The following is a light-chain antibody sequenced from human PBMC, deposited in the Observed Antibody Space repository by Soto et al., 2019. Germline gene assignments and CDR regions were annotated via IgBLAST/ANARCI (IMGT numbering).Light chain of an antibody. J-gene: IGLJ2*01. CDR3: QTWGSGIQV. CDR1: SGHSSYA. CDR2: LNSDGSH. V-gene: IGLV4-69*01. Sequence: QLVLTQSPSASASLGASVKLTCTLSSGHSSYAIAWHQQQPEKGPRYLMKLNSDGSHSKGDGIPDRFSGSRSGAERYLTISSRQSEDEADYYCQTWGSGIQVFGGGTQLTVL.